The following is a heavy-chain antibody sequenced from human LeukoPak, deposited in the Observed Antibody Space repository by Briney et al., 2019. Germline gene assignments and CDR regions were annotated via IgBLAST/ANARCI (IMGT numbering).Heavy chain of an antibody. J-gene: IGHJ3*02. CDR3: ARDLYYDSSGYYGDAFDI. D-gene: IGHD3-22*01. CDR1: GFTFRGYS. V-gene: IGHV3-21*01. Sequence: GGSLRLSCAASGFTFRGYSMNWVRQAPGEGVEWVSCIRSNSSYIYYAESVKGRFTISRDNAKNSLYLQMNSLRVEDTVVYYCARDLYYDSSGYYGDAFDIWGQGTMVTVSS. CDR2: IRSNSSYI.